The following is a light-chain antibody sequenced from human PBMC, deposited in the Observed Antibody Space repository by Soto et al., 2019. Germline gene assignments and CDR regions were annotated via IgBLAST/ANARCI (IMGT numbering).Light chain of an antibody. CDR1: QSVSSY. CDR3: QQRNDSPLT. J-gene: IGKJ4*01. V-gene: IGKV3-11*01. Sequence: EIVLTQSPVTLSLSPGERATLSCRASQSVSSYLAWYQQKPGQAPRLLIYDASNRATGIPDRFSGSGSGTDFTLTISSLEPEDFVVYYCQQRNDSPLTFGGGTKVEIK. CDR2: DAS.